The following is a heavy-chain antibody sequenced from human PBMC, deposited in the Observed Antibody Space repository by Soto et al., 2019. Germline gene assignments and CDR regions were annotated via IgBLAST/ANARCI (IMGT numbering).Heavy chain of an antibody. V-gene: IGHV3-30-3*01. CDR2: ISYDGGNK. Sequence: QAQLVESGGGVVQPERSLRLSCTASNFVFSVYSLHWVRQAPGRGLEWVALISYDGGNKYYADSVKCRFTISRDNSNNTLYLQINSLCREDTAGYYCARDKYQYDLWGGTLDSWGQGTLVTVSS. CDR3: ARDKYQYDLWGGTLDS. D-gene: IGHD3-3*01. CDR1: NFVFSVYS. J-gene: IGHJ4*02.